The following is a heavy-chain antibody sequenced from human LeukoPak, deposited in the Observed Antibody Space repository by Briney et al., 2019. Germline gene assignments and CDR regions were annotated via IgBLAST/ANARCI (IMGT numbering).Heavy chain of an antibody. CDR3: ARGGRGYDGSPHY. V-gene: IGHV4-59*01. Sequence: SETLSLTCTVSGGSISSYYWSWIRRPPGKGLEWIGYIYYSGSTNYNPSLKSRVTISVDTSKNQFSLKLSSVTAADTAVYCCARGGRGYDGSPHYWGQGTLVTVSS. J-gene: IGHJ4*02. CDR2: IYYSGST. D-gene: IGHD5-12*01. CDR1: GGSISSYY.